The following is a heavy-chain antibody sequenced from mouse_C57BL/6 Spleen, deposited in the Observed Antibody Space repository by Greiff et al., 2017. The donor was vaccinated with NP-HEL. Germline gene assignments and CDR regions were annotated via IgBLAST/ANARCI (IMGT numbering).Heavy chain of an antibody. J-gene: IGHJ1*03. V-gene: IGHV1-82*01. CDR3: ARKGGIYYYGSRGYFDV. D-gene: IGHD1-1*01. Sequence: QVQLQQSGPELVKPGASVKISCKASGYAFSSSWMNWVKQRPGKGLEWIGRIYPGDGDTNYNGKFKGKATLTADKSSSTAYMQLSSLTSEDSAVYFCARKGGIYYYGSRGYFDVWGTGTTVTVSS. CDR1: GYAFSSSW. CDR2: IYPGDGDT.